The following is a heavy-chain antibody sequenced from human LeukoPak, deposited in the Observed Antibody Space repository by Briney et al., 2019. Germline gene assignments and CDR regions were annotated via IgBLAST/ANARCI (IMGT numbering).Heavy chain of an antibody. D-gene: IGHD2-2*01. CDR2: IYYDGSIK. J-gene: IGHJ4*02. V-gene: IGHV3-30-3*01. CDR3: ARGVVPAACFDY. CDR1: GFTFSSYA. Sequence: GGSLRLSCAASGFTFSSYAMHWVRQAPGKGLEWVAVIYYDGSIKYYADSVKGRFTISRDNSKNTLYLQMNSLRAEDTAVYYCARGVVPAACFDYWGQGTLVTVSS.